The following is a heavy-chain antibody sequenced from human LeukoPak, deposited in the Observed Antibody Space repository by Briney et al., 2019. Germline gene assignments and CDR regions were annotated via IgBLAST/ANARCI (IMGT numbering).Heavy chain of an antibody. CDR2: IIPIFGTA. CDR1: GYTFTSYG. V-gene: IGHV1-69*13. CDR3: ARTSSGLYDSSGYYYA. Sequence: ASVKVSCKASGYTFTSYGISWVRQAPGQGLEWMGGIIPIFGTANYAQKFQGRVTITADESTSTAYMELSSLRSEDTAVYYCARTSSGLYDSSGYYYAWGQGTLVTVSS. J-gene: IGHJ4*02. D-gene: IGHD3-22*01.